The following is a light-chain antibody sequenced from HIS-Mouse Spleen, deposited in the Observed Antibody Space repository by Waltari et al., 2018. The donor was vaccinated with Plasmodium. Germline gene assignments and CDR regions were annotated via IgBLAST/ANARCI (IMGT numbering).Light chain of an antibody. CDR2: RGS. CDR1: NIGSKN. CDR3: QVWDSSTV. J-gene: IGLJ3*02. Sequence: SYELTQPLSVSVALGQTARITCGGNNIGSKNVHWYQQKPGQGPLLVIYRGSNRPSGIPERFSGSNSGNTATLTISRAQAGDEADYYCQVWDSSTVFGGGTK. V-gene: IGLV3-9*01.